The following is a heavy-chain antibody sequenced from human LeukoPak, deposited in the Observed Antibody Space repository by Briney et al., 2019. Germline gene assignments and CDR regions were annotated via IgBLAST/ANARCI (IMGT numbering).Heavy chain of an antibody. CDR2: MNPNSGNT. V-gene: IGHV1-8*01. D-gene: IGHD6-13*01. CDR1: GYTFTSYD. CDR3: ARPRTAQQLVPKY. Sequence: ASVKVSCKASGYTFTSYDINWVRQATGQGPEWMGWMNPNSGNTGYAQKFQGRVTMTRNTSISTAYMELSRLRSDDTAVYYCARPRTAQQLVPKYWGQGTLVTVSS. J-gene: IGHJ4*02.